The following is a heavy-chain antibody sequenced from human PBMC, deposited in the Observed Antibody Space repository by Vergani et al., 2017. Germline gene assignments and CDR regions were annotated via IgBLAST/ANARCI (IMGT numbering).Heavy chain of an antibody. Sequence: EVQLVESGGVVVQPGGSLRLSCAASGFTFDDYTMHWVRQAPGKGLEWVSLISWDGGSTYYADSVKGRFTISRDNSKNSLYLQMNSLRTEDTALYYCARAPIAARLLLDYWGQGTLVTVSS. CDR2: ISWDGGST. CDR3: ARAPIAARLLLDY. CDR1: GFTFDDYT. D-gene: IGHD6-6*01. J-gene: IGHJ4*02. V-gene: IGHV3-43*01.